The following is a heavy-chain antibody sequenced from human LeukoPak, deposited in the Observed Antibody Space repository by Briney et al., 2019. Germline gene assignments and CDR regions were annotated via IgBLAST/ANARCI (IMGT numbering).Heavy chain of an antibody. CDR1: GFSLSTSAVG. CDR2: IYWYDDK. V-gene: IGHV2-5*01. Sequence: SGPSLVKPTQPLTLTCTFSGFSLSTSAVGVGWIRQPPVKALEWHTLIYWYDDKRYSPSLKSRLTIHHDPSKSQVVLTTTNMDPVDPATYHCAHSLGIVVVPAASYYFDYWGEGTLVTVSS. D-gene: IGHD2-2*03. CDR3: AHSLGIVVVPAASYYFDY. J-gene: IGHJ4*02.